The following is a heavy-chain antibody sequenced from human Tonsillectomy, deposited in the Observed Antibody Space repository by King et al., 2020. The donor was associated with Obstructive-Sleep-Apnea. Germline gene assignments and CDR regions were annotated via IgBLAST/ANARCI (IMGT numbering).Heavy chain of an antibody. CDR2: ISYDGSNN. V-gene: IGHV3-30*18. D-gene: IGHD6-13*01. CDR3: AKAQYTTSWSPPFDY. Sequence: VQLVESGGGVVQPGRSLRLSCAASGFAFSNYGMHWVRQAPGKGLEGVAVISYDGSNNYYSDSVKGRFTISRDNSKNTLYLQMNSLRVEDTAVYYCAKAQYTTSWSPPFDYWGQGTLVTVSS. J-gene: IGHJ4*02. CDR1: GFAFSNYG.